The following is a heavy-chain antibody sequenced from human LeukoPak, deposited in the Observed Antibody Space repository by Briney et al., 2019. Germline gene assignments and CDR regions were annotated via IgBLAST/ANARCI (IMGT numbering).Heavy chain of an antibody. Sequence: GGSLRLSCAASGFTVSSNYMSWVRQAPGKGLEWVSVIYSGGSTYYADSVKGRFTISRGNSKNTLYLQMNSLRAEDTAVYYCARVERDRGWSYWYFDLWGRGTLVTVSS. CDR2: IYSGGST. V-gene: IGHV3-53*01. CDR1: GFTVSSNY. CDR3: ARVERDRGWSYWYFDL. J-gene: IGHJ2*01. D-gene: IGHD6-19*01.